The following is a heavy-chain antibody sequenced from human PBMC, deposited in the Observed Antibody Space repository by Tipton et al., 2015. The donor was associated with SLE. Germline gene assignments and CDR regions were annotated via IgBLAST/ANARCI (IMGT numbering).Heavy chain of an antibody. CDR1: GFTFTSYA. D-gene: IGHD3-16*01. Sequence: GSLRLSCAASGFTFTSYAMSWVRQAPGKGLDWVSSISGSGESRFYSDSVKGRFTISRDNSKNTVYLQMNSLRAEETAVYYCAKEHDWGAFDIWGQGTVVTVSS. CDR2: ISGSGESR. CDR3: AKEHDWGAFDI. J-gene: IGHJ3*02. V-gene: IGHV3-23*01.